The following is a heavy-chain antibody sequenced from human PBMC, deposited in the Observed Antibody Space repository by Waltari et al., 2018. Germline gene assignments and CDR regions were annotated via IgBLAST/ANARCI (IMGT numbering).Heavy chain of an antibody. V-gene: IGHV4-30-4*01. CDR3: ARRDYENNWFDP. CDR1: GAPIRSGGFF. Sequence: QVQLQESGPGLVEASQTLSLTCPVSGAPIRSGGFFWSWLRQRPGKGLEWIGHIYHTGTTYYNSSLKSVATISVDKSKNQIFLRLASVTAADSALYYCARRDYENNWFDPWGQGTLVTVS. D-gene: IGHD3-16*01. J-gene: IGHJ5*02. CDR2: IYHTGTT.